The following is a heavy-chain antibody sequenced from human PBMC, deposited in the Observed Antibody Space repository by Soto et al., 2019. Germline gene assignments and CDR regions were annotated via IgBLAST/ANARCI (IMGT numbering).Heavy chain of an antibody. Sequence: TLVNPTQTLTLTCTFSGFSFTTAGVAVGWIRQTPGGALEWLTLIYYNDDRRFSPSLKTRLTITGDTSKNQVVLSLTNVDPGDTATYFCAHSDGGYEIIYFDFWGQGIPVTV. V-gene: IGHV2-5*01. D-gene: IGHD5-12*01. CDR2: IYYNDDR. J-gene: IGHJ4*02. CDR3: AHSDGGYEIIYFDF. CDR1: GFSFTTAGVA.